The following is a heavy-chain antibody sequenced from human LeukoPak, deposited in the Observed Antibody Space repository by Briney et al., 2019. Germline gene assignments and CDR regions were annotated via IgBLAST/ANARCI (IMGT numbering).Heavy chain of an antibody. CDR1: GGSFGDHF. CDR3: ARINLWPGNWIDS. V-gene: IGHV4-34*01. D-gene: IGHD2/OR15-2a*01. J-gene: IGHJ5*01. CDR2: VNQRGTI. Sequence: SETLSLTCGLNGGSFGDHFWGWFRQSPGKGLEWIGEVNQRGTININPSLKSRVAISVETSKNQFPLKLTSVTAADTAVYYCARINLWPGNWIDSWGQGSLVTVSS.